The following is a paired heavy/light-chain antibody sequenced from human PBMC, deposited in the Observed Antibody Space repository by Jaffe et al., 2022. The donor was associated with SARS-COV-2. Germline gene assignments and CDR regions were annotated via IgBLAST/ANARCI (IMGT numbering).Heavy chain of an antibody. CDR1: GFTFDSFA. CDR2: ISSNGDST. D-gene: IGHD6-13*01. J-gene: IGHJ5*02. Sequence: EVQLVESGGGLVQPGGSLRLSCSASGFTFDSFAMYWVRQAPGKGLEYVSGISSNGDSTYYGDSVKGRFSVSRDNSKNTLYLQMSSLRAEDTAVYYCVKYYSRKQKEGRYNWFDPWGQGTLVTVSS. CDR3: VKYYSRKQKEGRYNWFDP. V-gene: IGHV3-64D*09.
Light chain of an antibody. Sequence: QSVLTQPPSVSGAPGQRVTISCTGSSSNIGAGNDVHWYQQSPGTAPKLLIYGNSNRPSGVPDRFSGSKSGTSVSLAITGLQAEDEADYYCQSYDSSLSAVIFGGGTKLTVL. CDR3: QSYDSSLSAVI. CDR2: GNS. CDR1: SSNIGAGND. V-gene: IGLV1-40*01. J-gene: IGLJ2*01.